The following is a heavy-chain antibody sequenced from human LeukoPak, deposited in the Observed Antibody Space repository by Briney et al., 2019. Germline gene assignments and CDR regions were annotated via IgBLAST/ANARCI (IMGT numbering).Heavy chain of an antibody. D-gene: IGHD5-24*01. V-gene: IGHV4-30-4*01. Sequence: PSETLSLTCTVSGGSISSGDYYWSWIRQPPGKGLEWIGYIYYSGSTYYNPSLKSRVTISVDTSKNQFSLKLSSVTAADTAVYYCARGVATIKLDAFDIWGQGTMVTVSS. J-gene: IGHJ3*02. CDR2: IYYSGST. CDR3: ARGVATIKLDAFDI. CDR1: GGSISSGDYY.